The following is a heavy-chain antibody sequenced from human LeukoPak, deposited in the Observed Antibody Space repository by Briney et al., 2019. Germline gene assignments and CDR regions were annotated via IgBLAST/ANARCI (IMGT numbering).Heavy chain of an antibody. CDR2: IYYSGST. CDR1: GGSISSYY. J-gene: IGHJ6*02. Sequence: SETLSLTCTVSGGSISSYYWSWIRQPPGKGLEWIGYIYYSGSTNYNPSLKGRVTISVDTSKNQFSLKLSSVTAADTAVYYCARAPPYCTNGVCYFYYGMDVWGQGTTVTVSS. D-gene: IGHD2-8*01. CDR3: ARAPPYCTNGVCYFYYGMDV. V-gene: IGHV4-59*01.